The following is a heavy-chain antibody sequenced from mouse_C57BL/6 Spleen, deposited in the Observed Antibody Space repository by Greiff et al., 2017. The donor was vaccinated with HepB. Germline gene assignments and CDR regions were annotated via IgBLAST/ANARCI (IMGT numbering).Heavy chain of an antibody. Sequence: VQLQQSGPELVKPGASVKISCKASGYAFSSSWMNWVKQRPGKGLEWIGRIYPGDGDTNYNGKFKGKATLTADKSSSTAYMQLSSLTSEDSAVYFCARGTTVAPLDAMDYWGQGTSVTVSS. V-gene: IGHV1-82*01. J-gene: IGHJ4*01. D-gene: IGHD1-1*01. CDR2: IYPGDGDT. CDR3: ARGTTVAPLDAMDY. CDR1: GYAFSSSW.